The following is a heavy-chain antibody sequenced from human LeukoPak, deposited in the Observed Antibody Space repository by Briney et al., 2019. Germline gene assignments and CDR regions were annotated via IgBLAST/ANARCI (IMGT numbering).Heavy chain of an antibody. D-gene: IGHD1-26*01. CDR1: GFTFSNDW. J-gene: IGHJ6*02. CDR3: TTLVGAKRINYYYYYGMDV. CDR2: IKSKTDGGTT. V-gene: IGHV3-15*01. Sequence: GGSLRLSCAASGFTFSNDWMSWVRQAPGKGLEWVGRIKSKTDGGTTDYAAPVKGRFTISRDDSKNTLYLQMNSLKTEDTAVYYCTTLVGAKRINYYYYYGMDVWGQGTTVTVSS.